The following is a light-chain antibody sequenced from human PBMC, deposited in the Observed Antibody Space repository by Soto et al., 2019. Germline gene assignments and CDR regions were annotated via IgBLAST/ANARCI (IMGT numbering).Light chain of an antibody. CDR1: QSISSY. J-gene: IGKJ3*01. CDR3: QQSYRTPLT. CDR2: AAS. V-gene: IGKV1-39*01. Sequence: DIQMTQSPASLSASVGDRVTITCRASQSISSYLNWYQHKPGKAPKLLIYAASSLQTGVPSRFSGSRSGTDFALTISSLQRDDFATYYCQQSYRTPLTFGPGTKVDI.